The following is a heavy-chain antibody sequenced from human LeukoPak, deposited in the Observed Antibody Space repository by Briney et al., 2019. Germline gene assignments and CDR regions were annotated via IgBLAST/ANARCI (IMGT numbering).Heavy chain of an antibody. V-gene: IGHV3-33*08. D-gene: IGHD2-15*01. CDR1: GFTFSTSG. J-gene: IGHJ1*01. CDR2: IWYDGSNE. CDR3: ASTPCSGGSCYFEYFHH. Sequence: GGSLRLSCSASGFTFSTSGMHWVRQAPGKGLEWVAVIWYDGSNEYYADSVKGRFSISRDNSKNTMYLQMNSLRAEDTAVYHCASTPCSGGSCYFEYFHHWGQGILVTVSS.